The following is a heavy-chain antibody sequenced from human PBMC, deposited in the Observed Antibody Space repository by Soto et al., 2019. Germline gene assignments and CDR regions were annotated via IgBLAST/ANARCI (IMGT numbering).Heavy chain of an antibody. D-gene: IGHD3-22*01. CDR3: TRDHGLYDSSGYYDY. CDR2: IRSKAYGGTT. J-gene: IGHJ4*02. CDR1: GFTFGDYA. Sequence: PGGSLRLSCTSSGFTFGDYAMSWFRQAPGKGLEWVGFIRSKAYGGTTEYAASVKGRFTISRDDSKSIAYLQMNSLKTEDTAVYYCTRDHGLYDSSGYYDYWGQGTLVTVSS. V-gene: IGHV3-49*03.